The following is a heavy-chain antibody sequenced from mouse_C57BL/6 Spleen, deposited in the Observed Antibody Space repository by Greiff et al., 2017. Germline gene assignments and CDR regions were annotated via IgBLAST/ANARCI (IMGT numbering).Heavy chain of an antibody. CDR2: IDPENGDT. CDR1: GFNIKDAY. CDR3: TLRHYYAMDY. D-gene: IGHD2-12*01. J-gene: IGHJ4*01. V-gene: IGHV14-4*01. Sequence: EVKLQESGAELVRPGASVKLSCTASGFNIKDAYMHWVKQRPEQGLEWIGWIDPENGDTEYASKFQGKATITADTSSNTAYLQLSSLTSEDTAVYYCTLRHYYAMDYWGKGTSGTVSS.